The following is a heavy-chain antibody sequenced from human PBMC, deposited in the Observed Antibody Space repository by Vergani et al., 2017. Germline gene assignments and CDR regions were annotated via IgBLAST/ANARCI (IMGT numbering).Heavy chain of an antibody. Sequence: QVQLVQSGAEVKKPGASVKVSCKASGYTFTSYYMHWVRQAPGQGLEWMGIINPSGGSTSYAQKCQGRVTMTRDTSTSTVYMELSSLRSEDTAVYYCARESGIAAAGTGSGFDPWGQGTLVTVSS. V-gene: IGHV1-46*03. J-gene: IGHJ5*02. CDR2: INPSGGST. CDR3: ARESGIAAAGTGSGFDP. D-gene: IGHD6-13*01. CDR1: GYTFTSYY.